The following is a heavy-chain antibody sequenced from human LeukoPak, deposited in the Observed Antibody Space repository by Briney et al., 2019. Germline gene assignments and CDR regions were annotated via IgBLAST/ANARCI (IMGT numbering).Heavy chain of an antibody. CDR3: ARDPWEPPGRRFDL. CDR2: ISYDGSNK. J-gene: IGHJ2*01. Sequence: GGSLRLSRAASGFTFSSYAMHWVRQAPGKGLEWVAVISYDGSNKYYADSVKGRFTISRDNAKNSLYLQMNSLRAEDTAVYYCARDPWEPPGRRFDLWGRGTLVTVSS. D-gene: IGHD1-26*01. CDR1: GFTFSSYA. V-gene: IGHV3-30-3*01.